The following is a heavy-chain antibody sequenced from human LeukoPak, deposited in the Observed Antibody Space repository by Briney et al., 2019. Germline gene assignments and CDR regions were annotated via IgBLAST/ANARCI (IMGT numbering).Heavy chain of an antibody. Sequence: SETLFLTCTVSGGSISSSSHYWGWVRQPPGKGLEWIASIYYSEYTYYNPSLRGRVSISVDASKNQFSLRLSSVTAADTAVYYCARSPCGGDCSRKYYFDYWGQGTLVTVSS. CDR2: IYYSEYT. V-gene: IGHV4-39*01. D-gene: IGHD2-21*02. J-gene: IGHJ4*02. CDR1: GGSISSSSHY. CDR3: ARSPCGGDCSRKYYFDY.